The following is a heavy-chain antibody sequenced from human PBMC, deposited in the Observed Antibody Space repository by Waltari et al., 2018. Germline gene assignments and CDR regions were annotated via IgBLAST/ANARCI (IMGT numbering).Heavy chain of an antibody. CDR1: GFPFDDYA. V-gene: IGHV3-9*01. CDR2: ISWNSSSI. J-gene: IGHJ4*02. CDR3: AKGAYGDYLDY. Sequence: EVQLVESGGGLVQPGRSLRLSCAASGFPFDDYAMHGVRQAPGKGLEVVLGISWNSSSIGYADSVKGRFTISRDNAKNSLYLQMNSLRAEDTALYYCAKGAYGDYLDYWGQGTLVTVSS. D-gene: IGHD4-17*01.